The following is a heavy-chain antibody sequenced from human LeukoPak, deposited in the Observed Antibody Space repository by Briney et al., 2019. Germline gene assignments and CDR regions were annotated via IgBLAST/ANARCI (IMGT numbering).Heavy chain of an antibody. CDR3: AKDNLRLQSSASETLDY. V-gene: IGHV3-43D*03. CDR2: LSWDGGST. Sequence: PGGSLRLSCVASGFIFADYAMHWVRQAPGKGLEWVSFLSWDGGSTYYADSVKGRFTISRDNSKNSLYPQMNSLRPVDTALYYCAKDNLRLQSSASETLDYWGHGALVTVSS. J-gene: IGHJ4*01. D-gene: IGHD3-22*01. CDR1: GFIFADYA.